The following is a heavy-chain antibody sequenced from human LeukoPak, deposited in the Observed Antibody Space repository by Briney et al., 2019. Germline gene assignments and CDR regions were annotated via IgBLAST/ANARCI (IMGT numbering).Heavy chain of an antibody. CDR2: ISYDGNLQ. D-gene: IGHD3-9*01. CDR3: VKPYPPLTPSSVLGS. Sequence: GGSLRLSCAASGFIFSNYAIHWVRQAPGKGLEWVAAISYDGNLQHYADPVKGRFNISRDNPKNTVFLQINPLRAEDSAVYYCVKPYPPLTPSSVLGSWGQGTLVTVSS. V-gene: IGHV3-30*18. J-gene: IGHJ4*02. CDR1: GFIFSNYA.